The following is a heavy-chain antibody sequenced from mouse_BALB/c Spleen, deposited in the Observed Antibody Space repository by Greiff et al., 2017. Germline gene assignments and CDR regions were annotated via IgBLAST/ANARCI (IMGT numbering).Heavy chain of an antibody. V-gene: IGHV2-6-5*01. Sequence: QVQLQQSGPGLVAPSQSLSITCTVSGFSLTDYGVSWIRQPPGKGLEWLGVIWGGGSTYYNSALKSRLSISKDNSKSQVFLKMNSLQTDDTAMYYCAKHEDFYYGSTHAMDYWGQGTSVTVSS. CDR2: IWGGGST. CDR3: AKHEDFYYGSTHAMDY. CDR1: GFSLTDYG. J-gene: IGHJ4*01. D-gene: IGHD1-1*01.